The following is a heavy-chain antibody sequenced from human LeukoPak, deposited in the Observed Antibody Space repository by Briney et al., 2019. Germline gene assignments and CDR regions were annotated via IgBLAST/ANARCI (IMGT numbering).Heavy chain of an antibody. J-gene: IGHJ4*02. CDR3: ARGISRYYDILTGFYEAFDY. V-gene: IGHV1-2*04. Sequence: ASVKVSCKASGYTFTGYYMHRVRQAPGQGLEWMGWINPNSGGTNYAQKFQGWVTMTRDTSISTAYMELSRLRSDDTAVYYCARGISRYYDILTGFYEAFDYWGQGTLVTVSS. CDR1: GYTFTGYY. D-gene: IGHD3-9*01. CDR2: INPNSGGT.